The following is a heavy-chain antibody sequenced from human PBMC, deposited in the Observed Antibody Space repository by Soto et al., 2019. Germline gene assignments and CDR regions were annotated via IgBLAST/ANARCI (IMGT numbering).Heavy chain of an antibody. CDR3: ARDSYGDYYYYYGMDV. D-gene: IGHD4-17*01. CDR1: GGSISSGGYY. Sequence: SETLSLTCTVSGGSISSGGYYWSWIRQHPGKGLEWIGYIYYSGSTYYNPSLKSRVTISVDTSKNQSSLKLSSVTAADTAVYYCARDSYGDYYYYYGMDVWGQGTTVTVSS. J-gene: IGHJ6*02. CDR2: IYYSGST. V-gene: IGHV4-31*03.